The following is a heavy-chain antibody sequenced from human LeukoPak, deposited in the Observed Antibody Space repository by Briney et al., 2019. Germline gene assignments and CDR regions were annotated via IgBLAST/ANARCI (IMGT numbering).Heavy chain of an antibody. J-gene: IGHJ4*02. V-gene: IGHV4-61*01. CDR2: IYYSGST. CDR3: AGGASLVLTVAGTGRFDY. D-gene: IGHD6-19*01. Sequence: SETLSLTCTVSGGSVSSGSYYWSWIRQPPGKGLEWIGYIYYSGSTNYNPSLKSRVTISVDTSKNQFSLKLSSVTAADTAVCYCAGGASLVLTVAGTGRFDYWGQGTLVTVSS. CDR1: GGSVSSGSYY.